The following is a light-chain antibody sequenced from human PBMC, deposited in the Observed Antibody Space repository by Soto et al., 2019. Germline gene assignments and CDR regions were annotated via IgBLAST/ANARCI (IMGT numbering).Light chain of an antibody. CDR3: QQYDSDWT. CDR2: AAS. CDR1: QSISSY. Sequence: DIQMTQSPSSLSASVGDRVTITCRASQSISSYLNWYQQKPGKAPKLLIYAASSLQSGVPSRFSGSGSGTEFTLTISSLQPDDSATYYCQQYDSDWTFGQGTKVDIK. J-gene: IGKJ1*01. V-gene: IGKV1-39*01.